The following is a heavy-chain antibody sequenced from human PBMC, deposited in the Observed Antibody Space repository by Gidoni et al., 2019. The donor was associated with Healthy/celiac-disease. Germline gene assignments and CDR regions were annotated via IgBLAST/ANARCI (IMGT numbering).Heavy chain of an antibody. J-gene: IGHJ6*03. CDR2: INPSGGST. CDR3: ARTRRITMVRGVKDYYYMDV. Sequence: QVQLVQSGAAVKKPGASVKVSCKASGYTFTSYYMHWVRQAPGQGLEWMGIINPSGGSTSYAQKFQGRVTMTRDTSTSTVYMELSSLRSEDTAVYYCARTRRITMVRGVKDYYYMDVWGKGTTVTVSS. CDR1: GYTFTSYY. D-gene: IGHD3-10*01. V-gene: IGHV1-46*01.